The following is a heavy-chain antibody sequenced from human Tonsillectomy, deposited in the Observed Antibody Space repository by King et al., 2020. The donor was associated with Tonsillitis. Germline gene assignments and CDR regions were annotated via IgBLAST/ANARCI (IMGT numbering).Heavy chain of an antibody. V-gene: IGHV3-23*04. CDR3: ARGSTDVAYSSSWSY. CDR2: ISGGGGST. CDR1: GFTFRTYA. D-gene: IGHD6-13*01. J-gene: IGHJ4*02. Sequence: VQLVESGGGLVQPGGSLRLSCAASGFTFRTYAMSWVRQAPGKGLEWVSGISGGGGSTYYADSVKGRFTISRDNSKNTLYLQMNSLRAEDTAEYYCARGSTDVAYSSSWSYWGQGTLVTVSS.